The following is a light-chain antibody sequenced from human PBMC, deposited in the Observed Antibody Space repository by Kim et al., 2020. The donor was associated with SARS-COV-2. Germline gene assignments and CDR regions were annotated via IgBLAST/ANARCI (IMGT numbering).Light chain of an antibody. CDR1: SGHSRNA. Sequence: QLVLTQSPSASASLGASVKLTCTLSSGHSRNAIAWHQQQPERGPRYLMKLNSDGSHTKGDGIPDRFSGSSSGAERYLTISSLQSEDEADYYCQTWDTGIHVFGGGTQLADL. J-gene: IGLJ3*02. V-gene: IGLV4-69*01. CDR2: LNSDGSH. CDR3: QTWDTGIHV.